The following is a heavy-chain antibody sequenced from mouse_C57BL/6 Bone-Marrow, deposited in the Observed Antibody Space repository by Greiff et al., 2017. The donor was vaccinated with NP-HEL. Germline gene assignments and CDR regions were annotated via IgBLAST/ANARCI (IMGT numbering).Heavy chain of an antibody. CDR2: IRNKANGYTT. CDR1: GFTFTDYY. D-gene: IGHD4-1*01. J-gene: IGHJ4*01. Sequence: EVKLMESGGGLVQPGGSLSLSCAASGFTFTDYYMSWVRQPPGKELEWLGFIRNKANGYTTEYSSSVKGRFTISRDNFQSILYLQMNALRAEDSATYYCARYYLGPYAIDYWGQGTSVTVSS. V-gene: IGHV7-3*01. CDR3: ARYYLGPYAIDY.